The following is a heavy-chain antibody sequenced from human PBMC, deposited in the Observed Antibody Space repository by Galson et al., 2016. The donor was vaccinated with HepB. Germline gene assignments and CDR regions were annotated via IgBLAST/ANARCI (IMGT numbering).Heavy chain of an antibody. J-gene: IGHJ4*02. CDR3: AKDYDFLTGYFSDLGH. Sequence: SLRLSCAASGFTFSDYYMSWIRQAPGKGLEWVSYISSRSRDTNYADSVKGRFTISRDNARKSLFLQMNSLRAGDTAVYYCAKDYDFLTGYFSDLGHWGQGTLVTVSS. CDR1: GFTFSDYY. V-gene: IGHV3-11*05. D-gene: IGHD3-9*01. CDR2: ISSRSRDT.